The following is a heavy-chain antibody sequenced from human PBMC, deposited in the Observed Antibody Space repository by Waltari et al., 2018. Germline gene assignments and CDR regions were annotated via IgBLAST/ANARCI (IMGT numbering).Heavy chain of an antibody. J-gene: IGHJ4*02. CDR2: IDSGGGT. Sequence: VQLVETGGALMQPGGSLRVSLVASGFLFSYHSMSWVRRAPGQGLEWVSTIDSGGGTYYADSVKGRFTISRDTSKDTLYLQLNRLTAEDTAVYYCARPSGFSRHFDYWGRGTLVTVSS. D-gene: IGHD3-22*01. CDR1: GFLFSYHS. CDR3: ARPSGFSRHFDY. V-gene: IGHV3-53*02.